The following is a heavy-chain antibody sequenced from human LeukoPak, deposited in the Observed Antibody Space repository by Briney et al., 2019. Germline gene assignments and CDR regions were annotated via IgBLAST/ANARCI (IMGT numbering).Heavy chain of an antibody. J-gene: IGHJ6*03. D-gene: IGHD6-6*01. CDR2: TYYRSNWYN. CDR3: ARDYRDQYSRIYYYYMDV. V-gene: IGHV6-1*01. Sequence: SPTLSLTFAISGDSVSINSAAWTWVRQSPSRGLEWLGRTYYRSNWYNDYAVSVKSRITINVDTSKNQFSLKLSSVTAADTAVYYCARDYRDQYSRIYYYYMDVWGKGTTVTISS. CDR1: GDSVSINSAA.